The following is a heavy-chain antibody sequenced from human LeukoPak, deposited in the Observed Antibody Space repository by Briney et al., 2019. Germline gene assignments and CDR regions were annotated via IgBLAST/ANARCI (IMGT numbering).Heavy chain of an antibody. J-gene: IGHJ4*02. CDR1: GFTFSSYW. CDR3: ARVGSIYCSSTSCKSLGVDY. V-gene: IGHV3-74*01. D-gene: IGHD2-2*01. CDR2: INTDGSST. Sequence: GGSLRLSCAASGFTFSSYWMHWVRQAPGKGLVWVSRINTDGSSTSYADSVKGRFTISRDNAKNTLYLQMNSLRAEDTAVYYCARVGSIYCSSTSCKSLGVDYWGQGTLVTVSS.